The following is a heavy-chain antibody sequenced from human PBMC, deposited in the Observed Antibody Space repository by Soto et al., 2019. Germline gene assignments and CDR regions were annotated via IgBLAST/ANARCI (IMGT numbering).Heavy chain of an antibody. V-gene: IGHV4-34*01. D-gene: IGHD6-19*01. CDR1: DGYFSTYY. J-gene: IGHJ3*02. CDR2: INYSGSN. Sequence: SETLSLTCAVDDGYFSTYYWNWIRQSPGKGLEWIGKINYSGSNNYNPSLKSRVTISIDMSKNQVSLKLTSVTAADTAVYFCARGGSSAWQVAFDIWGQGTTVTVSS. CDR3: ARGGSSAWQVAFDI.